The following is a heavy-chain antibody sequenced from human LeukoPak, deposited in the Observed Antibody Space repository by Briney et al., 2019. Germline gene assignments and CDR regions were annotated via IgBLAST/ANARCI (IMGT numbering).Heavy chain of an antibody. CDR2: ISYDGSNK. D-gene: IGHD5-18*01. V-gene: IGHV3-30*04. J-gene: IGHJ6*02. Sequence: GGSLRLSCAASGFAFSSYALHWVRQAPGKGLEWVAVISYDGSNKYYADSVKGRFTISRDNSKNTLYLQMNSLRAEDTAVYYCARCGGYSYGYYYYYGMDVWGQGTTVTVSS. CDR1: GFAFSSYA. CDR3: ARCGGYSYGYYYYYGMDV.